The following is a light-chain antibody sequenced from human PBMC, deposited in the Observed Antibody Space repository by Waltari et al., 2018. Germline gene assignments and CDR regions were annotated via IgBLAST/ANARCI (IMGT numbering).Light chain of an antibody. V-gene: IGLV2-11*01. CDR3: WSFTGSYWM. CDR2: NVS. Sequence: QSALTQPRSVSASPGQSVTISCSGTSGDVGASHYVAWYQQHPGKAPKVMLFNVSKRPSGVPDRFPGSKSGNTAALSISGLQAEDEADYYCWSFTGSYWMFGGGTRLTVL. J-gene: IGLJ3*02. CDR1: SGDVGASHY.